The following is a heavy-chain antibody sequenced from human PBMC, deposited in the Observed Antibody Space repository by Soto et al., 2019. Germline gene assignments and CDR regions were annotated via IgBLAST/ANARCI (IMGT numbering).Heavy chain of an antibody. D-gene: IGHD6-19*01. CDR1: GGSVSSGSYY. J-gene: IGHJ4*02. Sequence: QVQLQESGPGLVKPSETLSLTCTVSGGSVSSGSYYWSWIRQPPGKGLEWIGYIYYSGSTNYNPSLTSRVTISVDTSKNQFSLKLSSVTAADTAVYYCARDSLSIAVAGTEYYFDYWGQGTLVTVSS. CDR2: IYYSGST. V-gene: IGHV4-61*01. CDR3: ARDSLSIAVAGTEYYFDY.